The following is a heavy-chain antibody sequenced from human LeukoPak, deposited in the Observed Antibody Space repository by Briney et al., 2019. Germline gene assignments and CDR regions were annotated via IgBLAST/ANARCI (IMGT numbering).Heavy chain of an antibody. CDR1: GLTFSIYD. J-gene: IGHJ4*02. Sequence: GRSLRLSCAASGLTFSIYDMHWPPQAPGKALECVAVISYGGSNKYYGHSVKGRFTTSRENSKNTLYLQRNSLRAEDTAVYYCAKDLKRHCSGGSCYSFDYWGQGTLVTVSS. CDR2: ISYGGSNK. D-gene: IGHD2-15*01. CDR3: AKDLKRHCSGGSCYSFDY. V-gene: IGHV3-30*18.